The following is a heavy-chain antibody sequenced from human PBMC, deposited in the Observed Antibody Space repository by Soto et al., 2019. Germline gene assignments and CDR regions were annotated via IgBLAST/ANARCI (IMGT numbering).Heavy chain of an antibody. CDR1: GYTFTSYY. V-gene: IGHV1-46*01. Sequence: QVQLVQSGAEVKKPGASVKVSCKASGYTFTSYYMHWVRQAPGQGLEWMGIINPGGGSTSYAQKFQGRVTMTRDTSTSTVYLELSSLRSEDTAVYYCARDTLSSEWLFRCDYWGQGTLVTVSS. D-gene: IGHD6-19*01. CDR2: INPGGGST. J-gene: IGHJ4*02. CDR3: ARDTLSSEWLFRCDY.